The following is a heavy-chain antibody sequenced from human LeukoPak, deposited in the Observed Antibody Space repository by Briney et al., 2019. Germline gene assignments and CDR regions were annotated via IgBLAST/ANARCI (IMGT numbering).Heavy chain of an antibody. CDR3: ARQYCDSSGYSFFDY. CDR2: IYPGDSDT. J-gene: IGHJ4*02. CDR1: GYSFTSYW. V-gene: IGHV5-51*01. Sequence: GESLKISCKGSGYSFTSYWIGWVRQMPGKGLEWMGIIYPGDSDTRYSPSFQGQVTISADKSISTAYLQWSSLKASDTAMYYCARQYCDSSGYSFFDYWGQGTLVTVSS. D-gene: IGHD3-22*01.